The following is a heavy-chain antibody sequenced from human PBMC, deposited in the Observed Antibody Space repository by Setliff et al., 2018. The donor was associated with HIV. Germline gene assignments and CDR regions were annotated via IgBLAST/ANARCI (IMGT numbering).Heavy chain of an antibody. CDR2: IIPILGIA. D-gene: IGHD6-19*01. V-gene: IGHV1-69*10. Sequence: ASVKVSCKASGGTFSSYVISWVRQAPGQGLEWMGGIIPILGIANYAQKFQGRVSMTRDTSISTAYMELSSLRSEDTAVYYCAKGIPGPAVNSGRIKNWFDPWGEGTLVTVSS. CDR3: AKGIPGPAVNSGRIKNWFDP. CDR1: GGTFSSYV. J-gene: IGHJ5*02.